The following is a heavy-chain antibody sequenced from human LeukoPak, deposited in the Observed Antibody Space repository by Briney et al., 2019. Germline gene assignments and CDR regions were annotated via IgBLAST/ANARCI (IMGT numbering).Heavy chain of an antibody. J-gene: IGHJ4*02. CDR2: IKQDGSEK. Sequence: SGRSLRLSCAASGFTFSSYWMSWVRQAPGKGLEWVANIKQDGSEKYYVDSVKGRFTISRDNAKNSLYLQMNSLRAEDTAVYYCAREADGDYLPDYFDYWGQGTLVTVSS. CDR3: AREADGDYLPDYFDY. CDR1: GFTFSSYW. D-gene: IGHD4-17*01. V-gene: IGHV3-7*03.